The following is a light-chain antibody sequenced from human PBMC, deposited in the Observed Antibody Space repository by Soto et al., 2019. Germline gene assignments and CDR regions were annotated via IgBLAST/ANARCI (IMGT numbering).Light chain of an antibody. V-gene: IGLV2-14*01. Sequence: QSALTQPASVSGSPGQSITISCTGTSSDVGGYNYVSWYQQHPAKAPKLMIYEVSNRHSGVSQRFSGSKSGNTASLTISGLQAEEEAEYYCFSYTTSSTLVFGGGTKLTVL. CDR2: EVS. CDR1: SSDVGGYNY. J-gene: IGLJ3*02. CDR3: FSYTTSSTLV.